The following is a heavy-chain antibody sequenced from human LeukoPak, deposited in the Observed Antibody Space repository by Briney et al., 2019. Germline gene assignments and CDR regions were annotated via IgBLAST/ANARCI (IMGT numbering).Heavy chain of an antibody. CDR3: ARDGTVATNWFDP. CDR2: IKSSGSS. V-gene: IGHV4-59*02. D-gene: IGHD5-12*01. Sequence: SETLSLTCTVSGGSVSSYYWSWIRQPPGKGLEWIGYIKSSGSSNYNPSLKSRVTISMDTSKNQFSLRLNSVTAADTAVYYCARDGTVATNWFDPWGQGTLVTVSS. J-gene: IGHJ5*02. CDR1: GGSVSSYY.